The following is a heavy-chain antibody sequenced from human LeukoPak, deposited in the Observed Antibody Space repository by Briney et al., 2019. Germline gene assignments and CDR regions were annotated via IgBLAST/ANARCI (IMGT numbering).Heavy chain of an antibody. Sequence: SETLSLTCAVYGGSFSGYYWSWIRQPPGKGLEWIGEINHSGSTNYNPSLKSRVTISVDTSKNQFSLKLSSVTAADTAAYYCARHPFATPFDYWGPGTLVTVSS. J-gene: IGHJ4*02. CDR1: GGSFSGYY. CDR3: ARHPFATPFDY. V-gene: IGHV4-34*01. D-gene: IGHD2-15*01. CDR2: INHSGST.